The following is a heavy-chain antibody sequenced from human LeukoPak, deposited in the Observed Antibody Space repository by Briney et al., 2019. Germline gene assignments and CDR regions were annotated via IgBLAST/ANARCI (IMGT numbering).Heavy chain of an antibody. CDR3: ARADYGGNLFFDY. V-gene: IGHV3-7*04. Sequence: SGGSLRLSCAASGSTLSSYWMSWVRQAPGKGLEWVANIKQDGSEINYVDSVKGRFTISRDNAKNSMLLQMNSLRAEDTAVYYCARADYGGNLFFDYWGQGALVTVSS. J-gene: IGHJ4*02. CDR2: IKQDGSEI. CDR1: GSTLSSYW. D-gene: IGHD4-23*01.